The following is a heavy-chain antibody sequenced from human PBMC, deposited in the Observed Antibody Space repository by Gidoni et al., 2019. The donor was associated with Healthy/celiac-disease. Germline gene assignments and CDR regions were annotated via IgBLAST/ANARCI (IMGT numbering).Heavy chain of an antibody. CDR1: GGSFSGYY. D-gene: IGHD2-21*01. V-gene: IGHV4-34*01. CDR2: INHSGRT. J-gene: IGHJ3*02. CDR3: ARLPIYAFDI. Sequence: QVQLQQWGAGLLKPSETLSLTCAVYGGSFSGYYWSWIRQPPGKGLEWIGEINHSGRTNYNPSRKSRVTISVDTSKNQFSLKLSSVTAADTAVYYCARLPIYAFDIWGQGTMVTVSS.